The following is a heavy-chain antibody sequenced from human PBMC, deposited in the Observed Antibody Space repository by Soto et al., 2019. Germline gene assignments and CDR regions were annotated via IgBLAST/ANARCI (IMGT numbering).Heavy chain of an antibody. J-gene: IGHJ4*02. CDR1: GGTFSPYT. CDR3: ARDWESSVSTWSFGGF. CDR2: IIPFLGVT. D-gene: IGHD3-16*01. Sequence: QVQLVHSGAEVKKPGSSVKVSCKASGGTFSPYTINWVRQAPGQGLEWMGRIIPFLGVTNYAQKFQARVTISADKSTSTAYMELSGLRFEDTAVYYWARDWESSVSTWSFGGFWGRGTLVTVSS. V-gene: IGHV1-69*04.